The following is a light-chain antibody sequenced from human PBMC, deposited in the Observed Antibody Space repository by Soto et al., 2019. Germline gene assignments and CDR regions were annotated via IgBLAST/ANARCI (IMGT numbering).Light chain of an antibody. CDR3: APWDDSLNGWV. V-gene: IGLV1-44*01. CDR1: ISNIGRNT. CDR2: SNN. Sequence: QSVLTQPPAASGTPGQRVTISCSGSISNIGRNTVNWYQQVPGTAPRLLIYSNNQRPSGVPDRFSASKSGTSASLAINGLQSEDEADYYCAPWDDSLNGWVFGGGTKVTVL. J-gene: IGLJ3*02.